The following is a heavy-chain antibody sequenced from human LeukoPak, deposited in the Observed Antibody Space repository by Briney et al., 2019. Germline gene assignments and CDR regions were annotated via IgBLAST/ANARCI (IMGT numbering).Heavy chain of an antibody. CDR3: ARLSSRRFPPTYSFDRRNYFDY. D-gene: IGHD3-22*01. J-gene: IGHJ4*02. Sequence: KPSETLSLTCAVYGGSFSGYYWSWIRQPPGKGLEWIGEINHSGSTSYNPSLKSRVTMSVDTSKNQFSLKLSSVTAADTAVYYCARLSSRRFPPTYSFDRRNYFDYWGQGTLVTVSS. V-gene: IGHV4-34*01. CDR1: GGSFSGYY. CDR2: INHSGST.